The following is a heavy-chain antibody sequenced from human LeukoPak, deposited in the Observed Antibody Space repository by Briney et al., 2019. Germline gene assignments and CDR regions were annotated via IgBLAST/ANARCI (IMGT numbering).Heavy chain of an antibody. CDR3: AKGGGSSGRSYYFDY. CDR1: GFTFSSFA. CDR2: ISGSGGST. J-gene: IGHJ4*02. Sequence: AGGSLRLSCAASGFTFSSFAMSWVRQAPGKGLEWVSAISGSGGSTHYADSVKGRFTISRDYPKNTVNLQMNSLRAEDTALYYCAKGGGSSGRSYYFDYWGRGSLVTVSS. D-gene: IGHD6-19*01. V-gene: IGHV3-23*01.